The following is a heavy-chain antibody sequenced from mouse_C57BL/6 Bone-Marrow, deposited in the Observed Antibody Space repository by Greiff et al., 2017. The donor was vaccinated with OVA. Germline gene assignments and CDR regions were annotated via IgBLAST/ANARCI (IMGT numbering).Heavy chain of an antibody. CDR2: IYPRSGNT. Sequence: VQLQQSGAELARPGASVKLSCKASGYTFTSYGISWVKQRTGQGLEWIGEIYPRSGNTYYNEKFKGKATLTADKSYSTAYMELRNLTSEDSAVYFCARTAQEYYYAMDYWGQGTSVTVSS. V-gene: IGHV1-81*01. CDR3: ARTAQEYYYAMDY. D-gene: IGHD3-2*02. J-gene: IGHJ4*01. CDR1: GYTFTSYG.